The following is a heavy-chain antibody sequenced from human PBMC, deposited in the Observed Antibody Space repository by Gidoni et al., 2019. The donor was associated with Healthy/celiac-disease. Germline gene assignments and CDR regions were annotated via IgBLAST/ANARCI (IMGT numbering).Heavy chain of an antibody. J-gene: IGHJ4*02. V-gene: IGHV5-10-1*03. D-gene: IGHD4-17*01. Sequence: EVQLVQSGAEVKKPGASLRISCRGSGYSFTSYWISWVRQMPGKGLEWMGRIDPSDSYTNYSPSFQGHVTISADKSISTAYLQWSSLKASDTAMYYCATGYGDYVPFDYWGQGTLVTVSS. CDR2: IDPSDSYT. CDR3: ATGYGDYVPFDY. CDR1: GYSFTSYW.